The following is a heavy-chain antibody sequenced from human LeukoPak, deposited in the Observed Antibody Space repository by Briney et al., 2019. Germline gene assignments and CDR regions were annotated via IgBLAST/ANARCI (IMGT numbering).Heavy chain of an antibody. J-gene: IGHJ5*02. CDR2: IIPILDIA. Sequence: ASVTVSCKASGGTFSSYAISWVRQAPGQGLEWMGRIIPILDIANYAQKFQGRVTITADKSTSTAYMELSSLRSEDTAVYYCAREYYYDSSGYRFDPWGQGTLVTVSS. D-gene: IGHD3-22*01. CDR3: AREYYYDSSGYRFDP. CDR1: GGTFSSYA. V-gene: IGHV1-69*04.